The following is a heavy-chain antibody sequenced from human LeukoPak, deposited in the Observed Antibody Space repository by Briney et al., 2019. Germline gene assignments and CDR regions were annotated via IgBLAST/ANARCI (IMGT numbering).Heavy chain of an antibody. J-gene: IGHJ4*02. CDR3: ARGGRGITMIVVPIKAFDGY. CDR2: ISSSGSTI. D-gene: IGHD3-22*01. CDR1: GFTFSSYE. Sequence: PGGSLRLSCAASGFTFSSYEMNWVRQAPGKGLEWVSYISSSGSTIYYADSVKGRFTISRDNAKNSLYLQMNSLRAEDTAVYYCARGGRGITMIVVPIKAFDGYWGQGTLVTVSS. V-gene: IGHV3-48*03.